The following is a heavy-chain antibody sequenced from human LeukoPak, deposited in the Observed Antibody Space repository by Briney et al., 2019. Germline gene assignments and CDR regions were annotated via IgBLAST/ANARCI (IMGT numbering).Heavy chain of an antibody. CDR3: ARALKPVKISYFYGMDV. V-gene: IGHV4-31*03. CDR2: IYYSGST. D-gene: IGHD1-14*01. Sequence: PSETLSLTCTVSGGSISSGGYYWSWIRQHPGKGLEWIGYIYYSGSTYYNPSLKSRVTISVDTSKNQFSLKLSSVTAADTAVYYCARALKPVKISYFYGMDVWGQGTTVTVSS. CDR1: GGSISSGGYY. J-gene: IGHJ6*02.